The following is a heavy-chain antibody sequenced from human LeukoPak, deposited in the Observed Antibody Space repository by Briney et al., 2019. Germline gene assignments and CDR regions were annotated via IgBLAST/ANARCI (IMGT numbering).Heavy chain of an antibody. D-gene: IGHD3-22*01. Sequence: GGSLRLSCAASGFTFSSHAMSWVRQTPGKGLESVSSIGAGGDNTHYADSVKGRFTISRDNSKNTLYLQMNSLRAEDTAVYFCAYLDSSGYYYGRLRYWGQGTPVTVSS. CDR3: AYLDSSGYYYGRLRY. CDR2: IGAGGDNT. J-gene: IGHJ4*02. CDR1: GFTFSSHA. V-gene: IGHV3-23*01.